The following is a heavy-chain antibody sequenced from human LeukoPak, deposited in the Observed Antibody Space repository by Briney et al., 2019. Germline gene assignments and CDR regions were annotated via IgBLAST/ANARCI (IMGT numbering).Heavy chain of an antibody. Sequence: GGSLRLSCAASGFTFSSYAMSWVRQAPGKGLEWVSAISGSGGSTFYADSVKGRFTISRDNSKNTLYLQMNSLRVEDTAVYYCVREIDGFDIWGQGTMVTVSS. CDR2: ISGSGGST. V-gene: IGHV3-23*01. D-gene: IGHD2/OR15-2a*01. CDR3: VREIDGFDI. J-gene: IGHJ3*02. CDR1: GFTFSSYA.